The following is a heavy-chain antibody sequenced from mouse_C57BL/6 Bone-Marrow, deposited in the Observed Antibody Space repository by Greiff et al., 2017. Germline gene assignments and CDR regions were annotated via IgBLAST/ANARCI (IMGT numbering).Heavy chain of an antibody. J-gene: IGHJ4*01. Sequence: EVQLQQSGPELVKPGASVKISCKASGYTFTDYYMNWVKQSHGKSLEWIGDINPNNGGTSYNQKFKGKATLTVDKSSSTAYMELRSLTSEDSAVYYCAREGGSGGYYYAIDYWGQGTSVTVSS. V-gene: IGHV1-26*01. D-gene: IGHD1-1*01. CDR2: INPNNGGT. CDR1: GYTFTDYY. CDR3: AREGGSGGYYYAIDY.